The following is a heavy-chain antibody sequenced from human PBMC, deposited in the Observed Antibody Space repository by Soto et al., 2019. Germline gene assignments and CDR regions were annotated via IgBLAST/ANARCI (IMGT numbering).Heavy chain of an antibody. V-gene: IGHV1-69*06. J-gene: IGHJ4*02. CDR1: GGTFISHA. D-gene: IGHD3-10*01. Sequence: QVQLVQSGAEVKKPGSSLKVSCKASGGTFISHAISWLRQAPGQGLEWVGGIIPIFGTTNYAQKFQGRVTLTADKSTSTVSMELSSLRSDDTAVYYCARESGNYFDDWGQGTLVTVSS. CDR3: ARESGNYFDD. CDR2: IIPIFGTT.